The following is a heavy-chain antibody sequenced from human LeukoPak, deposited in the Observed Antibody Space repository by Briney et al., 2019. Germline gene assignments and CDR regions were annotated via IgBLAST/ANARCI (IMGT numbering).Heavy chain of an antibody. CDR3: ARSGDGYNFDY. V-gene: IGHV4-59*01. D-gene: IGHD5-24*01. Sequence: SETLSLTCTVSGGSISSYYWSWIRQPPGKGLEWIGYIYYSGSTNYNPSLKSRVTISVDTSKNQFSLKLSSVTPADTAVYYCARSGDGYNFDYWGQGTLVTVSS. CDR2: IYYSGST. J-gene: IGHJ4*02. CDR1: GGSISSYY.